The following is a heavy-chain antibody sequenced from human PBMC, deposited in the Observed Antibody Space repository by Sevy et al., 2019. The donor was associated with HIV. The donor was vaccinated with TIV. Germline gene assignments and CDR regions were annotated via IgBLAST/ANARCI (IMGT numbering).Heavy chain of an antibody. Sequence: GGSLRLSCAASGFTLDGVALNWVRQAPGKGLEWVAGRSQSGNTAYYTDSERGRFTIARDTSKNMLYLQMNSLRAEDTAMYFCAKRHSLIWRQANFDIWGQGAMVTVSS. V-gene: IGHV3-23*01. D-gene: IGHD1-1*01. CDR2: RSQSGNTA. CDR3: AKRHSLIWRQANFDI. J-gene: IGHJ3*02. CDR1: GFTLDGVA.